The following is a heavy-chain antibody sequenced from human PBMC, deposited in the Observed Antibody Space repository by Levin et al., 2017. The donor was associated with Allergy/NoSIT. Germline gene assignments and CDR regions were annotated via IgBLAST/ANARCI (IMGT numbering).Heavy chain of an antibody. D-gene: IGHD3-3*01. CDR3: ARAPQNDFWSGYLDY. Sequence: ASVKVSCKASGYTFTGYYMHWVRQAPGQGLEWMGWINPNSGGTNYAQKFQGRVTMTRDTSISTAYMELSRLRSDDTAVYYCARAPQNDFWSGYLDYWGQGTLVTVSS. V-gene: IGHV1-2*02. CDR2: INPNSGGT. J-gene: IGHJ4*02. CDR1: GYTFTGYY.